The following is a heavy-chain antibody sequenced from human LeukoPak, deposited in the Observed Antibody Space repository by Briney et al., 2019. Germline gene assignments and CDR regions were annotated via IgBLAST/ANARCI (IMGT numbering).Heavy chain of an antibody. D-gene: IGHD6-19*01. CDR1: GYTFTSYD. V-gene: IGHV1-8*01. J-gene: IGHJ4*02. CDR2: MNPNSGNT. CDR3: VKVSGHSSDWRFDY. Sequence: GASVKVSCKASGYTFTSYDINWVRQATGQGLEWMGWMNPNSGNTGYAQKFQGRVTMTRNTSISTAYMELSSLSVEDTAIYYCVKVSGHSSDWRFDYWGQGTLVTVSS.